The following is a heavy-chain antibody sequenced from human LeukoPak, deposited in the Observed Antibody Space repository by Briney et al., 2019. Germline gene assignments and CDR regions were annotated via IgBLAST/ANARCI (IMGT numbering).Heavy chain of an antibody. J-gene: IGHJ4*02. Sequence: PGGSLRLSCAASGFTFSSYGMHWVRQDPGKGLEWVAFIRYDGSNKYYADSVKGRFTISRDNSKNTLYLQMNSLRAEDTAVYYCAKETVNWNYEIDYWGQGTLVTVSS. CDR1: GFTFSSYG. V-gene: IGHV3-30*02. CDR3: AKETVNWNYEIDY. CDR2: IRYDGSNK. D-gene: IGHD1-7*01.